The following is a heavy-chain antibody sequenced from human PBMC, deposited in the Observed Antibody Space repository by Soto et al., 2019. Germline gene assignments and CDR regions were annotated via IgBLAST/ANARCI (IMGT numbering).Heavy chain of an antibody. Sequence: QVQLVESGGGLVKTSGSLRIACAASGFTFSDYYMSWVRQAPGKGLEWVSYISSSGNTIYYADSVTGRFTISRDNAKNSVYLQMNSLRAEDTALYFCAKMSSENYYDPVFSWGQGTLVTVSS. CDR3: AKMSSENYYDPVFS. D-gene: IGHD3-22*01. J-gene: IGHJ4*02. V-gene: IGHV3-11*01. CDR1: GFTFSDYY. CDR2: ISSSGNTI.